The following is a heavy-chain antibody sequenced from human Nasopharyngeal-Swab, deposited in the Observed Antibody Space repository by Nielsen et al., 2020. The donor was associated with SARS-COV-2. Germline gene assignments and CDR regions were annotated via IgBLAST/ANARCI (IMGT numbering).Heavy chain of an antibody. Sequence: VRQMPGKGLEWMGWISAYNGNTNKAQKLQGRVTMTTDTSPSTAYMELRSLRSDDTAVYYCARGGSYLTGPADYWGQGTLVTVSS. D-gene: IGHD1-26*01. CDR3: ARGGSYLTGPADY. CDR2: ISAYNGNT. J-gene: IGHJ4*02. V-gene: IGHV1-18*01.